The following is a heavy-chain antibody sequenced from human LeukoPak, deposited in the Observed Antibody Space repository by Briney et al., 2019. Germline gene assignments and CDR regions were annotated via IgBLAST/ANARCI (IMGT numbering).Heavy chain of an antibody. Sequence: GGSLRLSCAASGLTFSSYAMHWVRQAPGKGLEWVAVISYDGSNKYYADSVKGRFTISRDNSKNTLYLQMNSLRAEDTAVYYCARWTCSSTSCYASWFDPWGQGTLVTVSS. CDR3: ARWTCSSTSCYASWFDP. CDR2: ISYDGSNK. CDR1: GLTFSSYA. D-gene: IGHD2-2*01. V-gene: IGHV3-30*04. J-gene: IGHJ5*02.